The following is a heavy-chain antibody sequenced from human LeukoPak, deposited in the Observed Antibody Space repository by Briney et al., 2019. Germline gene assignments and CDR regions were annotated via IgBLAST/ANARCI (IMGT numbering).Heavy chain of an antibody. D-gene: IGHD3-10*01. J-gene: IGHJ4*02. CDR3: GRAQTSGSYLLVRYDY. CDR2: IDGSGST. Sequence: PSETLSLTCTVSSGSIRTYYWKWIRQPAGKGLEWIRCIDGSGSTTFGPSLRSRVTMSVDSYKSQISLNLNSVTAADTAMYYCGRAQTSGSYLLVRYDYWGQGTLVTVSS. V-gene: IGHV4-4*07. CDR1: SGSIRTYY.